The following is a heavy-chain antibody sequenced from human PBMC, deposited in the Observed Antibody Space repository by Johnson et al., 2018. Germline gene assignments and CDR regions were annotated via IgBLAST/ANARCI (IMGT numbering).Heavy chain of an antibody. CDR2: IFVHGGGT. J-gene: IGHJ6*02. CDR3: IKELNPGGMDV. CDR1: GFSFDDYA. D-gene: IGHD1-14*01. V-gene: IGHV3-9*01. Sequence: VQLVESGGGLVQPGRSLRLSCAASGFSFDDYALHWVRQVPGKGLEWVSGIFVHGGGTGYADSVKGRFTISRDPAKNSLFLQMNCLRVEDRALYHCIKELNPGGMDVWGRGTTVTVSS.